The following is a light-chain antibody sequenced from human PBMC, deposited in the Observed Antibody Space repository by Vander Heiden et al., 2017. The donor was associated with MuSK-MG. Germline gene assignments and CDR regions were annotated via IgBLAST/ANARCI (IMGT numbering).Light chain of an antibody. V-gene: IGLV1-44*01. Sequence: QSVLIQAPSASGTPGQRVSISCSGRTSHIGSNTVNCYQHRPAPAPRLLIYTNGQRTSGVPARFSGSKSGTSAAFATTGLQAEEEAVYFCAAWDASRDGRVFGGGTKLTVL. CDR2: TNG. J-gene: IGLJ3*02. CDR3: AAWDASRDGRV. CDR1: TSHIGSNT.